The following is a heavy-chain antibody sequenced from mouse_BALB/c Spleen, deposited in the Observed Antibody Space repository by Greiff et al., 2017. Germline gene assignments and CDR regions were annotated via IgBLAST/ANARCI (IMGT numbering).Heavy chain of an antibody. CDR3: ASGNYAMDY. CDR1: GFTFSSYG. Sequence: VQLVESGGDLVKPGGSLKLSCAASGFTFSSYGMSWVRQTPDKRLEWVATISSGGSYTYYPDSVKGRFTISRDNAKNTLYLQMSSLKSEDTAMYYCASGNYAMDYWGQGTSVTVSS. D-gene: IGHD1-1*02. V-gene: IGHV5-6*01. J-gene: IGHJ4*01. CDR2: ISSGGSYT.